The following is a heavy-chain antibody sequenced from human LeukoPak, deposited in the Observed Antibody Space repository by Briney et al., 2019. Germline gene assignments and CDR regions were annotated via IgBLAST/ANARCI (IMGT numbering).Heavy chain of an antibody. Sequence: GGSLRLSCAASGFTFSSYAMHWVRQAPGKGLEWVAVISYDGSNKNYADSVKGRFTISRDNSKNTLYLQMNSLRAKDTAVYYCARAPPDSSGYYFDYWGQGTLVTVSS. J-gene: IGHJ4*02. D-gene: IGHD3-22*01. CDR3: ARAPPDSSGYYFDY. V-gene: IGHV3-30-3*01. CDR2: ISYDGSNK. CDR1: GFTFSSYA.